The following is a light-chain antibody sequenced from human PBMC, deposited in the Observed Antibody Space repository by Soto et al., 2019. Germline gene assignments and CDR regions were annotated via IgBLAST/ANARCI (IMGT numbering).Light chain of an antibody. V-gene: IGLV2-14*01. Sequence: QSALTQPASVSGSPGQSITISCTGTRSDVGGYNFVSWYQQHPGKVPKLLIYDVTHRPSGVSNRFSASKSANTASLTISGLQAEDGADYYCSSYTSTNTLVFGGGTKLTVL. CDR2: DVT. CDR1: RSDVGGYNF. J-gene: IGLJ2*01. CDR3: SSYTSTNTLV.